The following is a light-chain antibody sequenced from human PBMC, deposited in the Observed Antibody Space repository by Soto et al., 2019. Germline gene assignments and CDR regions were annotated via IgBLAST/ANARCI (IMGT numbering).Light chain of an antibody. Sequence: EILMTQSPATLSASPGDRATISCRASQSVSSSLAWYQQKPGRAPKLLIYGASTRATGMPARFSGSGSGTDFTLTISRLEPEDFAVYYCQQYTSWPLTFGQGTKVDIK. CDR2: GAS. J-gene: IGKJ1*01. CDR1: QSVSSS. CDR3: QQYTSWPLT. V-gene: IGKV3-15*01.